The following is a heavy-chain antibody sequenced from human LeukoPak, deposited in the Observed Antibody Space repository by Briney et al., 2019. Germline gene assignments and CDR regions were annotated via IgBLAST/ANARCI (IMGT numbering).Heavy chain of an antibody. CDR1: GRSISSYY. CDR2: IYHSGST. V-gene: IGHV4-59*01. Sequence: PSETLSLTCTVSGRSISSYYWSWIRQPPGEALEWIGYIYHSGSTDYNPSLKSRVTISVDTSKKQFSLKLSSVTAADTAVYYCALTISVAGSNWFDPWGQGTLVTVSS. D-gene: IGHD6-19*01. J-gene: IGHJ5*02. CDR3: ALTISVAGSNWFDP.